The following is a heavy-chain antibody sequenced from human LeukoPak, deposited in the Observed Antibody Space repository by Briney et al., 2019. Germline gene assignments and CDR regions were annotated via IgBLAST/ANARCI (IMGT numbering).Heavy chain of an antibody. D-gene: IGHD3-22*01. CDR3: AKDSSADDSSGYSYYFDY. CDR2: ISSSSSTK. V-gene: IGHV3-48*01. CDR1: GFTFSSYS. J-gene: IGHJ4*02. Sequence: GGSLRLSCAASGFTFSSYSMNWVRLAPGKGLEWVSYISSSSSTKYYAESVKGRFTISRDNAKNSLYLQMNSLGAEDTAVYYCAKDSSADDSSGYSYYFDYWGQGTLVTVSS.